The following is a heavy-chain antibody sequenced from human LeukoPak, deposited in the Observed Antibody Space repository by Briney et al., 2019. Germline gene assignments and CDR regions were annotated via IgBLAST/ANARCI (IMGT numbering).Heavy chain of an antibody. CDR3: AGLGVMVLVYQSES. V-gene: IGHV4-39*07. J-gene: IGHJ5*02. CDR2: ISYSGND. D-gene: IGHD2/OR15-2a*01. Sequence: PSETLSLTCAVSGGSVSSSKYLWGWIRQPPGKELEWIGSISYSGNDDYNPSLRSRVTLSVDTSKNQFSLKLTSVTAADSAVYYCAGLGVMVLVYQSESWGQGTPVTVSS. CDR1: GGSVSSSKYL.